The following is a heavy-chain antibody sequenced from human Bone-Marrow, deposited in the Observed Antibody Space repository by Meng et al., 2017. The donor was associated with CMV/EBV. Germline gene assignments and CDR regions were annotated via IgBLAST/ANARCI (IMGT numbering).Heavy chain of an antibody. D-gene: IGHD3-22*01. CDR2: INGDGRIT. CDR1: GFTFSGYW. CDR3: ARESYFYETSALGDF. V-gene: IGHV3-74*01. J-gene: IGHJ4*02. Sequence: SGFTFSGYWMHSVRQAPGKGLVWVSRINGDGRITTYADSVKGRFTISRDNAKNTLYLQMNSLRAEDTAMFYCARESYFYETSALGDFWGQGTLVTVSS.